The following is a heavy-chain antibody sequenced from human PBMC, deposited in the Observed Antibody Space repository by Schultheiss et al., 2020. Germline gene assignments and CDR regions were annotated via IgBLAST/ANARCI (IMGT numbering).Heavy chain of an antibody. D-gene: IGHD2-15*01. Sequence: SETLSLTCAVSGGSISSSSYYWGWIRQHPGKGLEWIGYIYYSGSTNYNPSLKSRVTISVDTSKNQFSLKLSSVTAEDTAVYYCARDVGLGCNGFSCYMGWGQGTLVTVSS. CDR1: GGSISSSSYY. V-gene: IGHV4-39*07. CDR2: IYYSGST. CDR3: ARDVGLGCNGFSCYMG. J-gene: IGHJ4*02.